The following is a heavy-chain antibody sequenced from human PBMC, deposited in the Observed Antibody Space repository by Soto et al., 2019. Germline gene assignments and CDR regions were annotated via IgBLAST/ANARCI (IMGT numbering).Heavy chain of an antibody. V-gene: IGHV1-3*01. CDR3: ARDLGSSASVSYPDF. J-gene: IGHJ4*02. CDR1: GYTFTSYA. Sequence: ASVKVSCKASGYTFTSYAMHWVRQAPGQRLEWMGWINAGNGNTKYSQKFQDRVTITRDTSASTAYMELNSLREEDTAVYFCARDLGSSASVSYPDFWGQGTLVTVSS. D-gene: IGHD3-10*01. CDR2: INAGNGNT.